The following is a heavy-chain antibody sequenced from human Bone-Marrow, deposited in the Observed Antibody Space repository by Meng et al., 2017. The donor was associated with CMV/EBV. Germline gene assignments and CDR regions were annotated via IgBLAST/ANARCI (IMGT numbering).Heavy chain of an antibody. CDR2: INPNSGGT. V-gene: IGHV1-2*02. Sequence: ASVKVSCKASGYTFTSYGMHWVRQAPGQGLEWMGWINPNSGGTNYAQKFQGRVTMTRDTSISTAYMELSRLRSDDTAVYYCAKDSAEYSSSSDYWGQGTLVTVSS. J-gene: IGHJ4*02. CDR3: AKDSAEYSSSSDY. D-gene: IGHD6-6*01. CDR1: GYTFTSYG.